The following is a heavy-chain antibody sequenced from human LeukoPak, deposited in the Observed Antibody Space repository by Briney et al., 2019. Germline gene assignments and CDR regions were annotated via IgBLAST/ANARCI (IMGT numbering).Heavy chain of an antibody. J-gene: IGHJ5*02. D-gene: IGHD1-26*01. CDR1: GGTFTSYA. CDR2: IIPISGTT. V-gene: IGHV1-69*15. Sequence: LVKVSCKTSGGTFTSYAITWVRQAPGQGLEWMGKIIPISGTTNYAQKFQGRVTFTADESTSTAYMELSSLRSEDTALYYCARKLRLGGNWFDPWGQGTLVTVSS. CDR3: ARKLRLGGNWFDP.